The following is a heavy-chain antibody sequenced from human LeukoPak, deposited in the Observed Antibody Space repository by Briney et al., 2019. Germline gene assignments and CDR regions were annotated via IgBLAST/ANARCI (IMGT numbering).Heavy chain of an antibody. D-gene: IGHD3-10*01. CDR2: ISSSGSTI. CDR1: GFTFSDYY. CDR3: ARVTTFPMVRGGADYYYYYMDV. V-gene: IGHV3-11*04. Sequence: PGGSLRLSCATSGFTFSDYYMSWIRQAPGKGLEWVSYISSSGSTIYYADSVKGRFTISRDNAKNSLYLQMNSLRAEDTAVYYCARVTTFPMVRGGADYYYYYMDVWGKGTTVTISS. J-gene: IGHJ6*03.